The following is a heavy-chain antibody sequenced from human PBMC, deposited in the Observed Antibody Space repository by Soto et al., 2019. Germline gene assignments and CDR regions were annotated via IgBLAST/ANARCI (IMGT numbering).Heavy chain of an antibody. CDR2: ISYDGSNR. J-gene: IGHJ6*02. V-gene: IGHV3-30*18. CDR1: GFTFSNYG. D-gene: IGHD3-22*01. Sequence: TGGSLRLSCAASGFTFSNYGMHWVRQAPGKGLECVAVISYDGSNRYYEDSVKGRFTISRDNSRNTLYLQMNSLRADDTAVYYCAKDKESSGYYAHYSMDVWGQGTTVTVSS. CDR3: AKDKESSGYYAHYSMDV.